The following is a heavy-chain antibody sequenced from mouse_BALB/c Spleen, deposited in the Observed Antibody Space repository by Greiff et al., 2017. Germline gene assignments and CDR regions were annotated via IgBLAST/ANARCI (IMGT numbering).Heavy chain of an antibody. CDR3: ARQYYGSSYRAWFAY. Sequence: VQLKESGGGLVKPGGSLKLSCAASGFAFSSYDMSWVRQTPEKRLEWVAYISSGGGSTYYPDTVKGRFTISRDNAKNTLYLQMSSLKSEDTAMYYCARQYYGSSYRAWFAYWGQGTLVTVSA. V-gene: IGHV5-12-1*01. CDR2: ISSGGGST. CDR1: GFAFSSYD. J-gene: IGHJ3*01. D-gene: IGHD1-1*01.